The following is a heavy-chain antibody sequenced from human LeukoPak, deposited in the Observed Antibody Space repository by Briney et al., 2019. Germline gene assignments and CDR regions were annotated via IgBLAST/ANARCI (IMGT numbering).Heavy chain of an antibody. CDR2: IYSGADT. V-gene: IGHV3-53*01. Sequence: VGSLKLSCAASGFTVSDNYMSWIRQAPGEGLEWVSLIYSGADTFYADSVKGRFTISRDNSKNTLYLQMSSLRAEDTAVYYCARDSNSFPNYFDYWGQGTLVSVSS. J-gene: IGHJ4*02. CDR1: GFTVSDNY. D-gene: IGHD2-21*01. CDR3: ARDSNSFPNYFDY.